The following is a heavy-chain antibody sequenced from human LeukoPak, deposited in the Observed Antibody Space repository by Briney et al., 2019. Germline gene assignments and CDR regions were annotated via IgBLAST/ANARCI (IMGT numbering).Heavy chain of an antibody. CDR2: ISSSGSTI. Sequence: GGSLRLSCAASGFTFSSYEMNWVRQAPGKGLEWVSYISSSGSTIYYADSVKGRFTISRDNAKNSLCLQMNSLRAEDTAVYYCARDDDYGDCLDYWGQGTLVTVSS. CDR1: GFTFSSYE. CDR3: ARDDDYGDCLDY. J-gene: IGHJ4*02. D-gene: IGHD4-17*01. V-gene: IGHV3-48*03.